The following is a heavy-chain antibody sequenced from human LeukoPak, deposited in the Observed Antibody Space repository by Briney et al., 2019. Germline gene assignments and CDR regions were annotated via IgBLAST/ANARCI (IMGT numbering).Heavy chain of an antibody. V-gene: IGHV3-48*04. J-gene: IGHJ6*03. Sequence: GGSLRLSCAASGFTFSSYSMNWVRQAPGKGLEWVSYISSSSSTIYYADSVKGRFTISRDNAKNSLYLQMNSLRAEDTAVYYCARVAVVPAAMRRIYYMDVWGKGTTVTVSS. CDR3: ARVAVVPAAMRRIYYMDV. D-gene: IGHD2-2*01. CDR1: GFTFSSYS. CDR2: ISSSSSTI.